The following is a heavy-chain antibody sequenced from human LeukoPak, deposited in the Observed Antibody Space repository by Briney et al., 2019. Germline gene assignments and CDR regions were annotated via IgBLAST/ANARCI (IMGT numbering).Heavy chain of an antibody. Sequence: ASVKVSCKASGYTFTSYGISWVRQAPGQGLEWMGWISAYNGNTNYAQKLQGRVTMTTDTSTSTAYMELRSLRSDDTAVYYCARDRHSSGWYAVWGLDPWGQGTLVTVSS. J-gene: IGHJ5*02. D-gene: IGHD6-19*01. V-gene: IGHV1-18*01. CDR2: ISAYNGNT. CDR1: GYTFTSYG. CDR3: ARDRHSSGWYAVWGLDP.